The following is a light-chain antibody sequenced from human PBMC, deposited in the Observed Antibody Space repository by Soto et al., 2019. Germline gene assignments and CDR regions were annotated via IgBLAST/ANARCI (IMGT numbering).Light chain of an antibody. J-gene: IGLJ2*01. CDR1: SSDVGGYNY. CDR3: SSYTSSSTV. CDR2: DVS. V-gene: IGLV2-14*01. Sequence: QSALTQPASVSGSPEQSITISCTGTSSDVGGYNYVSWYQQHPGKAPKLMIYDVSNRPSGVSNRFSGSKSGNTASLTISGLQAEDEVDYYCSSYTSSSTVFGGGTKLTVL.